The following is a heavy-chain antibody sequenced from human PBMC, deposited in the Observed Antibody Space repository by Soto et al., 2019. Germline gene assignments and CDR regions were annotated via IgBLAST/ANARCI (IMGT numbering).Heavy chain of an antibody. CDR2: IIPIFGTA. V-gene: IGHV1-69*05. Sequence: SVKVSSKASRGTFNSNSISWLRHSPGQGLEWMGWIIPIFGTANYAQKFQGWVTMTTDTSMSTAYMELSRLRSDDTAVYYCARGCSSTSCYEDAFDIWGQGTMVTVSS. CDR1: RGTFNSNS. CDR3: ARGCSSTSCYEDAFDI. D-gene: IGHD2-2*01. J-gene: IGHJ3*02.